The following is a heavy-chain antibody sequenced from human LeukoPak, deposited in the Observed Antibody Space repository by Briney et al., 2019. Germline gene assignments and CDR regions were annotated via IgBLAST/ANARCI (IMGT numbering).Heavy chain of an antibody. Sequence: GGSLRLSCAASGFTFSAYWMSWVRQAPEKGLEWVSSISSSSSYIYYADSVKGRFTISRDNAKNSLYLQMNSLRAEDTAVYYCARAMYSGSYGAGYWGQGTLVTVSS. V-gene: IGHV3-21*01. D-gene: IGHD1-26*01. CDR1: GFTFSAYW. CDR2: ISSSSSYI. CDR3: ARAMYSGSYGAGY. J-gene: IGHJ4*02.